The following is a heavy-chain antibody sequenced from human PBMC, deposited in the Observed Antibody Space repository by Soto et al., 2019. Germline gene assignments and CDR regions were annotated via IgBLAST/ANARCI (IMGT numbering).Heavy chain of an antibody. D-gene: IGHD3-3*01. J-gene: IGHJ4*02. CDR1: GGSICSGGYS. CDR3: ARGHPGVEVTAPYY. V-gene: IGHV4-30-2*01. Sequence: SETLSLTCAVSGGSICSGGYSWSWIRQPPGKGLEWIGYIYHSGSTYYNPSLKSRVTISVDRSKNQFSLKLSSVTAEDTAVYYCARGHPGVEVTAPYYWGQGTLVTVSS. CDR2: IYHSGST.